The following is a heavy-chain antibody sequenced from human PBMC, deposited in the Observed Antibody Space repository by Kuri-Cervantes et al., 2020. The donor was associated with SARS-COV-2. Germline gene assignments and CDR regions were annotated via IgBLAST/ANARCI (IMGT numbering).Heavy chain of an antibody. CDR2: ITPFNGNT. V-gene: IGHV1-45*02. Sequence: SVKVSCNAAGDTFTSRFLHWGRQAPGQAPEWMGWITPFNGNTNYAQKFQDRVTITRDRSASTAYMELSSLISEDTAMYYCARSGPGAINREDDAFDIWGQGTMVTVSS. D-gene: IGHD3-10*01. CDR1: GDTFTSRF. CDR3: ARSGPGAINREDDAFDI. J-gene: IGHJ3*02.